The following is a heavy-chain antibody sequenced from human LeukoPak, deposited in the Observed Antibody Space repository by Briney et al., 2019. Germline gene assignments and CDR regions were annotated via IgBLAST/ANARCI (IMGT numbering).Heavy chain of an antibody. CDR3: ARDSNPYYHHSSGYYIPAVDY. D-gene: IGHD3-22*01. V-gene: IGHV1-18*01. Sequence: GASVKVSCKASGYTFTSYGISWVRQAPGQGLEWMGWISAYNGNTNYAQKLQGRVTMTTDTSTSTAYMELRSLRSDDTAVYYCARDSNPYYHHSSGYYIPAVDYWGQGTLVTVSS. CDR1: GYTFTSYG. J-gene: IGHJ4*02. CDR2: ISAYNGNT.